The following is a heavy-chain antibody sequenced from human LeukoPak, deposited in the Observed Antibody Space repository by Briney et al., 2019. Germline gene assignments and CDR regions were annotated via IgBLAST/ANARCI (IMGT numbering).Heavy chain of an antibody. V-gene: IGHV3-23*01. CDR3: AKEPLQGGYYYYGMDV. D-gene: IGHD1-1*01. J-gene: IGHJ6*02. CDR1: GFTFSGYA. Sequence: PGASLRLSCAASGFTFSGYAMSWVRQAPGKGLEWVSAISGSGGSTYYADSVKGRFTISRDNSKNTLYLQMNSLRAEDTAVYYCAKEPLQGGYYYYGMDVWGQGTTVTVSS. CDR2: ISGSGGST.